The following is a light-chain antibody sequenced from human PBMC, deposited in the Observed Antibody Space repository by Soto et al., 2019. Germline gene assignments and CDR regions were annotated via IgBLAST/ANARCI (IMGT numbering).Light chain of an antibody. CDR3: QQYGSEPFT. Sequence: EIVLTQSPGTLSLSPGERATLSCRASQSITSSQLAWYQQRPGQAPRLLTYGSSSRATGIPDRFSGSGSGTDFTLTISRLESEDCAVYYCQQYGSEPFTVGGGTNVEIK. J-gene: IGKJ4*01. CDR1: QSITSSQ. V-gene: IGKV3-20*01. CDR2: GSS.